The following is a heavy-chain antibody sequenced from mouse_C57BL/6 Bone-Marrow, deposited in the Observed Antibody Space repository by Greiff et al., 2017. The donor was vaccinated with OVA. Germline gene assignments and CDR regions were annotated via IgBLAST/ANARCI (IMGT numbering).Heavy chain of an antibody. CDR3: ASPGGNYAMDY. J-gene: IGHJ4*01. Sequence: QVHVKQPGAELVKPGASVKMSCKASGYTFTSYWITWVKQRPGQGLEWIGDIYPGSGSTNYNEKFKSKATLTVDTSSSTAYMQLSSLTSEDSAVYYCASPGGNYAMDYWGQGTSVTVSS. V-gene: IGHV1-55*01. CDR1: GYTFTSYW. D-gene: IGHD1-1*02. CDR2: IYPGSGST.